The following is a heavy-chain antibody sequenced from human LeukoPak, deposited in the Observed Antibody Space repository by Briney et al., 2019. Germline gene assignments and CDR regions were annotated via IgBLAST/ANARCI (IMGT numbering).Heavy chain of an antibody. CDR2: IYNGGGT. V-gene: IGHV4-39*01. J-gene: IGHJ4*02. Sequence: SETLSLTCTVSGGSISTSNYYWGWIRQAPGKGLEWIGSIYNGGGTHYNPSLKSRVTISIDTSKNQFSLNLSSVTAADTAVYYCARHESARGGYNRYFDYWGQGTLVTVSS. D-gene: IGHD5-24*01. CDR3: ARHESARGGYNRYFDY. CDR1: GGSISTSNYY.